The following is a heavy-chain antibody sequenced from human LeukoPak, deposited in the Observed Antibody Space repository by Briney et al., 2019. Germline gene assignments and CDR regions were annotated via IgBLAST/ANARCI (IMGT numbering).Heavy chain of an antibody. CDR3: VAMGYNYFDP. Sequence: KSGGYLRLSCAASGCTVSSYSRNWVRQAPGKGLEWVSYIGSSSSYIDYAGSVRGRFTVSRDNAKNSLYLQMNSLRDEDTAVYYCVAMGYNYFDPWGQGSLVIVSS. CDR2: IGSSSSYI. CDR1: GCTVSSYS. D-gene: IGHD5-18*01. V-gene: IGHV3-21*01. J-gene: IGHJ4*02.